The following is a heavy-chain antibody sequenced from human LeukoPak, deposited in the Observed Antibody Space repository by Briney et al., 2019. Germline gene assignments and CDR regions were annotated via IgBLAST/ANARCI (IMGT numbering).Heavy chain of an antibody. CDR1: GYTFTTYD. V-gene: IGHV1-46*01. D-gene: IGHD3-9*01. J-gene: IGHJ4*02. CDR2: INPSGGNT. CDR3: ARAEIGVLRYFDWLLSPYSIDY. Sequence: ASVKVSCKASGYTFTTYDIHWVRQGPGQGLEWMGIINPSGGNTNSAQKFQGRVTMTRDTSTSTVYMELSSLRSEDTAVYYCARAEIGVLRYFDWLLSPYSIDYWGQGTLVTVSS.